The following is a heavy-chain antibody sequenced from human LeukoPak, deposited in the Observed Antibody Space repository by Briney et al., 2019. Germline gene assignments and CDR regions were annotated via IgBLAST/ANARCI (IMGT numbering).Heavy chain of an antibody. CDR2: IIPIFGTA. D-gene: IGHD3-3*01. CDR1: GRTFSSYA. Sequence: SVKLSCKASGRTFSSYAISWVRQAPGHGLEWMGGIIPIFGTATYAQKFQGRVTSTADEATSTAYMDKSSLRSEHTAVYYSADHGGISIFGVDIISHYKDVWGKGTTVTVSS. J-gene: IGHJ6*03. CDR3: ADHGGISIFGVDIISHYKDV. V-gene: IGHV1-69*13.